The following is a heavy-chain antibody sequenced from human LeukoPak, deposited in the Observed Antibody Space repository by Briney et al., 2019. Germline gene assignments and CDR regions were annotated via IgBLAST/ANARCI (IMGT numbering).Heavy chain of an antibody. D-gene: IGHD3-3*01. J-gene: IGHJ4*02. CDR2: IYYSGST. V-gene: IGHV4-39*01. Sequence: SETLSLTCTASGGSISSSSYYWGWIRQPPGKGLEWIGSIYYSGSTYYNPSLKSRVTISVDTSKNQFSLKLSSVTAADTAVYYCARILPAPTFDYWGQGTLVTVSS. CDR1: GGSISSSSYY. CDR3: ARILPAPTFDY.